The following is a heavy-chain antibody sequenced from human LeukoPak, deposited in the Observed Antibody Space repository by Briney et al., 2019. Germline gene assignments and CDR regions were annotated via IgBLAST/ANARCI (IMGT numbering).Heavy chain of an antibody. V-gene: IGHV3-21*01. CDR2: ISSSSSYI. Sequence: NPGGSLRLSCAASGFTFSSYSMNWVRQAPGKGLEWVSSISSSSSYIYYADSVKGRFTISRDNAKNSLYLQMNSLRAEDTAVYYCARLGDFDFRPGAFDIWGQGTMVTVSS. CDR1: GFTFSSYS. CDR3: ARLGDFDFRPGAFDI. D-gene: IGHD3-3*01. J-gene: IGHJ3*02.